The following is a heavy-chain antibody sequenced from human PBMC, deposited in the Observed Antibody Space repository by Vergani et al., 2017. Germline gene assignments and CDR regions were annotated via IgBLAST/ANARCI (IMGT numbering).Heavy chain of an antibody. CDR1: WFSLTTGGEG. CDR2: VYWNDDE. Sequence: QITLRESGPTLVKPTQTLTLTCTFSWFSLTTGGEGVGWIRQPPGRALEWLAFVYWNDDERYSPSLKSRVTITKDTSKNEVILTMDTMDPVDTATYYCVHRLGYFDWDGAFDVWGPGTMVTVSS. CDR3: VHRLGYFDWDGAFDV. D-gene: IGHD3-9*01. J-gene: IGHJ3*01. V-gene: IGHV2-5*01.